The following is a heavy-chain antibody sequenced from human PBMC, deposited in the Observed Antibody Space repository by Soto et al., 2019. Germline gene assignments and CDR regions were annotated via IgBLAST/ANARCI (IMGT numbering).Heavy chain of an antibody. V-gene: IGHV4-39*01. D-gene: IGHD3-10*01. Sequence: SETLSLTCTVSGGSISSSSYYWGWIRQPPGKGLEWIGSIYYSGSTYYNPSLKSRVTISVDTSKNQFSLKLSSVTAADTAVYYCARLRVRGVISYWGQGTLVT. CDR2: IYYSGST. CDR1: GGSISSSSYY. J-gene: IGHJ4*02. CDR3: ARLRVRGVISY.